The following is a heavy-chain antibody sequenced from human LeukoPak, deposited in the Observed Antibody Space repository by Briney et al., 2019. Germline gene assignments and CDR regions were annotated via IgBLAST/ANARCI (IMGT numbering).Heavy chain of an antibody. V-gene: IGHV4-39*07. D-gene: IGHD3-22*01. J-gene: IGHJ2*01. CDR2: IYYSGST. Sequence: PSETLSLTCTVSGGSISSSIYYWGWIRQPPGKGLEWIGSIYYSGSTYYNPSLKSRVTISVDTSKNQFSLKLSSVTAADTAVYYCARDANPYYYDSSGYKAYWYFDLWGRGTLVTVSS. CDR1: GGSISSSIYY. CDR3: ARDANPYYYDSSGYKAYWYFDL.